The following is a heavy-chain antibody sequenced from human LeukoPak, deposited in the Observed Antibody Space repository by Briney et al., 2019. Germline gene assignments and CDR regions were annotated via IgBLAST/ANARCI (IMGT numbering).Heavy chain of an antibody. J-gene: IGHJ5*02. CDR3: ARDERGFVKRSTSRNWFDP. CDR1: GDTFTSYY. CDR2: INPSAGST. V-gene: IGHV1-46*01. D-gene: IGHD2-2*01. Sequence: GASVKVSCKASGDTFTSYYMHWVRQAPGQGLEWMGIINPSAGSTSYAQKFQGRVIMTRDTSTSTVYMELSSLRSEDTAVYYCARDERGFVKRSTSRNWFDPWGQGTLVTVSS.